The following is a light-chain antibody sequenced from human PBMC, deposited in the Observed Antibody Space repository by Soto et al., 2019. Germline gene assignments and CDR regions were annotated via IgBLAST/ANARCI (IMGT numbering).Light chain of an antibody. Sequence: QSVLTQPASVSGSPGQSITISCTGTSREVGGYNYVSWYQNHPGKAPKLMIYEVNPRPSEVSTRVSGSKSGNTASLTISGLQPEDEADYYCNSYTSRYTFVLGTGTKVTVL. V-gene: IGLV2-14*01. J-gene: IGLJ1*01. CDR2: EVN. CDR1: SREVGGYNY. CDR3: NSYTSRYTFV.